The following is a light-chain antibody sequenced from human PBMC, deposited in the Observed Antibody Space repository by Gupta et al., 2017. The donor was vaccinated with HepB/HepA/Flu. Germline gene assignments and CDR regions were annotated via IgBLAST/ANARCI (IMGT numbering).Light chain of an antibody. CDR1: NIGTKT. J-gene: IGLJ2*01. V-gene: IGLV3-21*03. CDR3: QVWDTSVDHVV. CDR2: DDE. Sequence: SYVLTQPPSVSVAPGRTARITCGGINIGTKTVHWYQQMPGQAPVLLFYDDEDRPSGIPERFSGSNSGNTATLTLSGVEAGDEADDYCQVWDTSVDHVVFGGGTKLTVL.